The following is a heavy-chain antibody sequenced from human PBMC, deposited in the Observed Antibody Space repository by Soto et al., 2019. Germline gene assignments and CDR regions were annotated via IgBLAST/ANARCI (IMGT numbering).Heavy chain of an antibody. J-gene: IGHJ5*01. V-gene: IGHV4-59*01. CDR2: IYDTGST. CDR1: GSAITTYY. CDR3: ARCPIHHNLFDS. Sequence: SETLSLTCSVSGSAITTYYWSWLRQSPGKGLEWIGHIYDTGSTTYNPSLKSRVTISVDTSNKQFSLRLSAVTAADTAVYYCARCPIHHNLFDSWG.